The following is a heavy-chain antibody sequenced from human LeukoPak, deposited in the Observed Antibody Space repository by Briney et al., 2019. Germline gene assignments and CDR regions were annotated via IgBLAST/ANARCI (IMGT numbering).Heavy chain of an antibody. D-gene: IGHD4-11*01. V-gene: IGHV3-30*02. J-gene: IGHJ6*03. Sequence: GGSLRLSCAASGFTFSNYGMHWVRQAPGEGREWVAFIRYDGSNKYCADSVKGRFTVSRDNIKNTLYLQTNSLRAEDTAAYYCAKEKNDYSDYSYMDVWAKGTTVTVSS. CDR2: IRYDGSNK. CDR1: GFTFSNYG. CDR3: AKEKNDYSDYSYMDV.